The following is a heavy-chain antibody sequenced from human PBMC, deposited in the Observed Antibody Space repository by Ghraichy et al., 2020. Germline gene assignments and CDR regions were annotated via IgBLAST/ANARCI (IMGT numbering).Heavy chain of an antibody. D-gene: IGHD6-19*01. V-gene: IGHV3-7*03. CDR1: GFTFSGNW. Sequence: GSLRLSCAASGFTFSGNWLSWVRQVAGKGLEWVANINEDGSEKYYVDSVKGRFTISRDNAKNSLYLQMNSLRAEDTAVYYCARADQAGSTDSWGQGALVTVSS. J-gene: IGHJ4*02. CDR3: ARADQAGSTDS. CDR2: INEDGSEK.